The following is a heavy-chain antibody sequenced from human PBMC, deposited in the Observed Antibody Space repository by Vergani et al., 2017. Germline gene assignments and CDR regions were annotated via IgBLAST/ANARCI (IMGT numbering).Heavy chain of an antibody. D-gene: IGHD2-2*01. Sequence: QVQLVQSGAEVKKPGASVKVSCKASGYTFTGYYMHWVRQAPGQGLEWMGWINPNSGGTNYAQKFQGRVTMTRNTSISTAYMELSSLRSEDTAVYYCARVRRSSTSWTFFDYWGQGTLVTVSS. CDR1: GYTFTGYY. CDR3: ARVRRSSTSWTFFDY. V-gene: IGHV1-2*02. J-gene: IGHJ4*02. CDR2: INPNSGGT.